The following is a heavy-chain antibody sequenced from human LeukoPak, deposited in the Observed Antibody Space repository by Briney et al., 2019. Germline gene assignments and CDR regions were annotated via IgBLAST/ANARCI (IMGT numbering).Heavy chain of an antibody. D-gene: IGHD3-10*01. CDR3: AKDLVTGSLDY. V-gene: IGHV3-23*01. J-gene: IGHJ4*02. CDR2: ISPGGGPT. Sequence: GGTLRLSCAGSGFPFSSHGMNWVRQAPGKGLEWVSGISPGGGPTYYADSVKGRFTISRDDLKSTLYLQMKTLRAEDTAVYYCAKDLVTGSLDYWGQGTLVTVSS. CDR1: GFPFSSHG.